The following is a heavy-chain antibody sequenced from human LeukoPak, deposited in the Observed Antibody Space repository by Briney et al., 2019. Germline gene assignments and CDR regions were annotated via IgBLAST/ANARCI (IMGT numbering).Heavy chain of an antibody. J-gene: IGHJ6*04. V-gene: IGHV3-11*04. CDR1: GFTFSDYY. Sequence: GGSLRLSCAASGFTFSDYYMSWIRQAPGKGLEWVSYISSSGSTIYYADSVKGRFTISRDNAKNSLYLQMNSLRAEDTAVYYCASPSVLRFLEWSIEDVWGKGTTVTVSS. CDR2: ISSSGSTI. CDR3: ASPSVLRFLEWSIEDV. D-gene: IGHD3-3*01.